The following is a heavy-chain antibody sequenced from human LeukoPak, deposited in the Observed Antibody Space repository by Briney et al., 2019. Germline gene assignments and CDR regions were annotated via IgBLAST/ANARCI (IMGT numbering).Heavy chain of an antibody. CDR2: IRYDGSNK. CDR1: GFTFSSYG. J-gene: IGHJ3*02. V-gene: IGHV3-30*02. CDR3: AKATVTTEWAFDI. D-gene: IGHD4-17*01. Sequence: GGSLRLSCAASGFTFSSYGMHWARQAPGKGLEWVAFIRYDGSNKYYADSVKGRFTISRDNSKNTLYLQMNSLRAEDTAVYYCAKATVTTEWAFDIWGQGTMVTVSS.